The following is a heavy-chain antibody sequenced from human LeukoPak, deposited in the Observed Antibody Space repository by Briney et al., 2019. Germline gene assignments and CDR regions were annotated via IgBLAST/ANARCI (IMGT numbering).Heavy chain of an antibody. J-gene: IGHJ4*02. V-gene: IGHV4-39*01. D-gene: IGHD2-2*01. CDR2: IYYSGST. CDR3: ASTPASDIVVVQAAPGDY. Sequence: SETLSLTCTVSGGSISSSSYYWGWIRQPPGKGLEWIGSIYYSGSTYYNPSLKSRVTISVDTSKNQFSLKLSSVTAADTAVYYCASTPASDIVVVQAAPGDYWGQGTLVTVSS. CDR1: GGSISSSSYY.